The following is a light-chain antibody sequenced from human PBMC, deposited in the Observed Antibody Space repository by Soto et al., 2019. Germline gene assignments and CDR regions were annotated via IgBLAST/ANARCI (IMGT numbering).Light chain of an antibody. Sequence: QSVLTQPPSVSGAPGQMVTISCTGSYSNIGAGYDVHWYQQLPGTAPRLLIYGNSNRPSGVPDRFSGPKSGTSASLAITGLQAEDEADYSCQSYDNNLSGSVFGGGTKLTVL. J-gene: IGLJ2*01. CDR1: YSNIGAGYD. CDR3: QSYDNNLSGSV. CDR2: GNS. V-gene: IGLV1-40*01.